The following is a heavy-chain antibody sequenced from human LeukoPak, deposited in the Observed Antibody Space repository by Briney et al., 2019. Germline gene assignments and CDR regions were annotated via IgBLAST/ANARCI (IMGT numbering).Heavy chain of an antibody. J-gene: IGHJ3*02. CDR2: INAGNGNT. D-gene: IGHD3-16*01. Sequence: ASVKVSCKAFGYSFTSYAIYWVRQAPGQRLEWMGWINAGNGNTKYSQKFQDRVTITRDTSASTAYMELSSLRSEDTADYYCARGEIVITFGSSRPGDAFDIWGQGTMVTVSS. CDR3: ARGEIVITFGSSRPGDAFDI. CDR1: GYSFTSYA. V-gene: IGHV1-3*01.